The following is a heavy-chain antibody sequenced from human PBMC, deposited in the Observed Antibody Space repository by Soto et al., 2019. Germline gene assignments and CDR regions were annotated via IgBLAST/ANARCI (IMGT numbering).Heavy chain of an antibody. CDR1: GFTFSSYS. Sequence: GGSLRLSCAASGFTFSSYSMNWVRQAPGKGLEWVSSISSSSSYIYYADSVKGRFTISRDNAENSLYLQMNSLRAEDTAVYYCARARVVGASPFDYWGQGTLVTVSS. CDR2: ISSSSSYI. D-gene: IGHD1-26*01. J-gene: IGHJ4*02. V-gene: IGHV3-21*01. CDR3: ARARVVGASPFDY.